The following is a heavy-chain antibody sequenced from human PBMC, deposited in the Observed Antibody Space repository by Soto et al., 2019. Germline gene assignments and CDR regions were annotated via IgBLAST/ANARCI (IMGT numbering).Heavy chain of an antibody. CDR1: GFTFTSYG. J-gene: IGHJ5*02. Sequence: QVQLVESGGGVVQPGRSLRLSCAASGFTFTSYGMHWVRQAPGKGLEWVAVISYDGSNKYYEESVKGRFTISRDNSKNTLYLQMNSLRAEDTAVYYCVPGTIEGIDPWGQGTLVTVSS. CDR3: VPGTIEGIDP. D-gene: IGHD1-26*01. CDR2: ISYDGSNK. V-gene: IGHV3-30*03.